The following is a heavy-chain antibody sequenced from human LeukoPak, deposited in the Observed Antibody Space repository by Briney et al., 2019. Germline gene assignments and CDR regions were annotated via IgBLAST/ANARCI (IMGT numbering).Heavy chain of an antibody. CDR3: ARGLFYDSSGSYGY. J-gene: IGHJ4*02. V-gene: IGHV3-66*01. CDR2: IYSGGST. CDR1: GFTVSSKY. D-gene: IGHD3-22*01. Sequence: PGGSLRLSCAASGFTVSSKYMNWVRQAPGKGLEWVSVIYSGGSTYYADSVKGRFTISRDNSKNTLYLQMNSLRAEDTAVYYCARGLFYDSSGSYGYWGQGTLVTVSS.